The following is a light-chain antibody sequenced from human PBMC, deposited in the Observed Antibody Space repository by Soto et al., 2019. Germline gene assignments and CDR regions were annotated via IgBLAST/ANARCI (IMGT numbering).Light chain of an antibody. CDR2: DNS. CDR3: QSYDTNMNGYV. J-gene: IGLJ1*01. Sequence: QSVLTQPPSVSGAPGQRVTISCTGNSSNIGAGFDVHWYQQLPGTAPKLLIYDNSNRPSGVPDRFSGSKSGTSASLAITGLQAEDEADYYCQSYDTNMNGYVFGTGTKLTVL. CDR1: SSNIGAGFD. V-gene: IGLV1-40*01.